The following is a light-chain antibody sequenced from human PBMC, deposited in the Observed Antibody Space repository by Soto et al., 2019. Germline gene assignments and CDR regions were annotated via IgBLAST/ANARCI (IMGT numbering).Light chain of an antibody. V-gene: IGKV3-11*01. CDR3: QQRHMWPIT. CDR2: DAY. Sequence: EVVLAQAPGTLSFSPGERAPLSCRASQSFRGLLAWYQQKPGQAPRLLIYDAYNRATGIPPRFSGSGSGTDFTLTISSLEPEDSAVYYCQQRHMWPITFGQGTRLEIK. CDR1: QSFRGL. J-gene: IGKJ5*01.